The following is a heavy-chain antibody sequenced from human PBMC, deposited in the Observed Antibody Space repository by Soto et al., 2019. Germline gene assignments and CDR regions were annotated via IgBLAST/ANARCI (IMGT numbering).Heavy chain of an antibody. CDR2: IFYSGKT. D-gene: IGHD2-8*01. J-gene: IGHJ4*02. V-gene: IGHV4-39*01. CDR3: ASHAHIYCLDGVCSHIAS. Sequence: SETLSLTCTRSGGSISGSGFYWGFIRQAPGKGLEWIGRIFYSGKTHYNPSLKSRVTISVDTSKNQFSLKLTFVTAADTALYYCASHAHIYCLDGVCSHIASWGKGTLVT. CDR1: GGSISGSGFY.